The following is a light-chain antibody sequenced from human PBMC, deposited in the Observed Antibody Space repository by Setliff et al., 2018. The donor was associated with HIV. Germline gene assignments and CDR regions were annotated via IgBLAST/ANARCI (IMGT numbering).Light chain of an antibody. CDR2: GNN. Sequence: QSVLTQPPSVSGVPGQRVTISCTGSSANIGAGYDVHWYQQVPGTAPKLLISGNNNRPSGVPDRFSGSKSGTSASLAITGLQAEDEADYYCQSYDTSLSGSVFGGGTQLTVL. J-gene: IGLJ2*01. CDR1: SANIGAGYD. V-gene: IGLV1-40*01. CDR3: QSYDTSLSGSV.